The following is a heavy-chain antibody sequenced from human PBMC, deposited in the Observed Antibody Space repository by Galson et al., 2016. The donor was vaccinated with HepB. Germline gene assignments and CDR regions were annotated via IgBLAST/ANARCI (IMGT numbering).Heavy chain of an antibody. Sequence: SLRLSCAASGFTFSNSGMHWVRQAPGKWLEWVAVIWYDGSTKYYGDSVKGRFTISRDNSKNALYLQMNSLRAEDTAVYYCARAFGAAGAIDYWGQGTLVTVSS. D-gene: IGHD6-13*01. V-gene: IGHV3-33*01. J-gene: IGHJ4*02. CDR1: GFTFSNSG. CDR2: IWYDGSTK. CDR3: ARAFGAAGAIDY.